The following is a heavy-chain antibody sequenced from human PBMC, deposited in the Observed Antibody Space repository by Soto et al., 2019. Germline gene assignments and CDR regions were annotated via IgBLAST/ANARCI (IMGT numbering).Heavy chain of an antibody. CDR1: GYTFTHYF. CDR3: ARVPGHKNSRGDF. Sequence: QVRLVQSGPEVRRPGASVTVSCKASGYTFTHYFIHWVRRAPGQALEWMGYINPKSGATHYSQTFRGRVSMTVDTSTDTASVGLSSLKSDDTAVYFCARVPGHKNSRGDFWGQGTPITGSS. V-gene: IGHV1-2*02. CDR2: INPKSGAT. J-gene: IGHJ4*02. D-gene: IGHD3-10*01.